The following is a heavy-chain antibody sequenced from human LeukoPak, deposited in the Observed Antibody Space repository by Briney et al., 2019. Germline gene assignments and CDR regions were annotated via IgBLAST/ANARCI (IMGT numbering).Heavy chain of an antibody. Sequence: PSETLSLTCTVSGASIISHYWSWIRQPPGKGLEWIGFIYYSGSTNYNPSHKSRVTISVDTSKNQFSLKLSSVTAADTAVYYCASLLRYFDWLSDDCWGQGTLVTVSS. D-gene: IGHD3-9*01. V-gene: IGHV4-59*08. CDR1: GASIISHY. CDR2: IYYSGST. CDR3: ASLLRYFDWLSDDC. J-gene: IGHJ4*02.